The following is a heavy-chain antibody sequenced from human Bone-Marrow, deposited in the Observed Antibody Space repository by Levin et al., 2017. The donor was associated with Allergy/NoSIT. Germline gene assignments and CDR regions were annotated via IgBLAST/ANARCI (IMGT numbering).Heavy chain of an antibody. CDR2: ILYDGGKK. D-gene: IGHD6-13*01. V-gene: IGHV3-30*18. CDR1: GFTFSDYG. J-gene: IGHJ4*02. CDR3: AKDKRYSSSSGDF. Sequence: TGGSLRLSCAASGFTFSDYGFHWVRQPPGKGLEWVAVILYDGGKKYYADSVKGRFTISRDNSKNTLYLQMNSLRAEDTAVYYCAKDKRYSSSSGDFWGQGTLVTVSS.